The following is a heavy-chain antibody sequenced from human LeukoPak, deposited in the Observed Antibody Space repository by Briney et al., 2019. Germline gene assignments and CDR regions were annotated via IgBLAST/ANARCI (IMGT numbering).Heavy chain of an antibody. Sequence: PSETLSLTCTVSGGSISSSSHYWGWIRQPPGKGLEWIGSIYYSGSTYYNPSLKSRVTISVDTSKNQFSLKLSSVTAADTAVYYCAREPQRNDYFDYWGQGTLVTVSS. V-gene: IGHV4-39*07. CDR3: AREPQRNDYFDY. J-gene: IGHJ4*02. CDR1: GGSISSSSHY. CDR2: IYYSGST.